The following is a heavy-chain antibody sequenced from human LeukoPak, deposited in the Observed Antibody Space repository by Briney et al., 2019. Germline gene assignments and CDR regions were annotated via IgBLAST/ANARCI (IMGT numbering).Heavy chain of an antibody. Sequence: SETLSLTCTVSGGSISSGGYYWSWIRQHPGKGLEWIGYIYYSGSTYYNPSLKSRVTISVDTSKNQFSLKLSSVTAADTAVYYCARGRKYSNYFDYWGQGTLVTVSS. D-gene: IGHD6-6*01. CDR3: ARGRKYSNYFDY. CDR1: GGSISSGGYY. J-gene: IGHJ4*02. V-gene: IGHV4-31*03. CDR2: IYYSGST.